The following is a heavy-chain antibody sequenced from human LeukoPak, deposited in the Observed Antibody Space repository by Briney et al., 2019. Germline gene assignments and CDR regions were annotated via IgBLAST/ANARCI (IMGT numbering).Heavy chain of an antibody. Sequence: KSGGSLRLSCAASGFTFSNAWMSWVRQAPGKGLEWVGRIKSKTDGGTTDYAAPVKGRFTISRDDSKNTLYLQMNSLKTEDTAVYYCTTGPDLKGELLFFDYWGQGTLVTVSS. D-gene: IGHD1-26*01. J-gene: IGHJ4*02. V-gene: IGHV3-15*01. CDR3: TTGPDLKGELLFFDY. CDR2: IKSKTDGGTT. CDR1: GFTFSNAW.